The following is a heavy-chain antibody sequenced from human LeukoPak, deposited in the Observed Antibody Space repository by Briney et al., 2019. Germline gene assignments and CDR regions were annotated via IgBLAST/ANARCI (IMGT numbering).Heavy chain of an antibody. V-gene: IGHV4-34*01. CDR2: VNQSGST. CDR1: GASFSRDY. D-gene: IGHD3-10*01. J-gene: IGHJ4*02. Sequence: PSETLSLTCAVYGASFSRDYWSWIRQPPGKGLEWIGEVNQSGSTKYNPSLKSRVTISVDTSKNQFSLKLSSVTAADTAVYYCARARITMVRGVMQKKWIFDYWGQGTLVTVSS. CDR3: ARARITMVRGVMQKKWIFDY.